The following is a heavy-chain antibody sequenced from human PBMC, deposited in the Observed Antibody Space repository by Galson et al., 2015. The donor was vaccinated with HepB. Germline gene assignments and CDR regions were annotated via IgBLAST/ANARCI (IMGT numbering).Heavy chain of an antibody. CDR2: INDSGGRT. V-gene: IGHV3-23*01. Sequence: SLRLSCAASRFTFSSYAMSWVRQGPGKGLEWVSTINDSGGRTYYADSVRGRFTISRDNSENTLYLQMNSLRAEDTALYYCAKDRGSGSGPYFDYWGQGTLVTVSS. CDR1: RFTFSSYA. CDR3: AKDRGSGSGPYFDY. J-gene: IGHJ4*02. D-gene: IGHD3-10*01.